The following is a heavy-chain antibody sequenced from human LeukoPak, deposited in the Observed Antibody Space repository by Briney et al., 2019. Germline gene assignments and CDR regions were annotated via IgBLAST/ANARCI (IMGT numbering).Heavy chain of an antibody. CDR2: ISYDGSNK. V-gene: IGHV3-30-3*01. CDR3: ARGWTGTRYFDY. D-gene: IGHD1/OR15-1a*01. J-gene: IGHJ4*02. CDR1: GFTFSSYA. Sequence: GRSLRLSCAASGFTFSSYAMHWVRQAPGKGLEWVAVISYDGSNKYYADSVKGRFTISRDNSKNTLYLQMNSLRAEDTAMYYCARGWTGTRYFDYWGQGTLVTVSS.